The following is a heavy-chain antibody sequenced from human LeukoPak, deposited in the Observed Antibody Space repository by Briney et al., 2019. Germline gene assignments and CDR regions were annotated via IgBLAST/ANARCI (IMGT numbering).Heavy chain of an antibody. CDR3: VKASTQFYFVN. J-gene: IGHJ4*02. D-gene: IGHD3-9*01. CDR2: ISGSGGST. CDR1: GFTFSDYA. Sequence: TGGSLRLSCAASGFTFSDYAMSWVRQAPGKGLEWVSSISGSGGSTWYADSVKGRFTVSRDNSKSTLHLQMNSLRAEDTALYYCVKASTQFYFVNWGQGTLVTVSS. V-gene: IGHV3-23*01.